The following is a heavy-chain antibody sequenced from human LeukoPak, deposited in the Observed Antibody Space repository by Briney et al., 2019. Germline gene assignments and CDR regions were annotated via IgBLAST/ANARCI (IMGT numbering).Heavy chain of an antibody. J-gene: IGHJ6*03. V-gene: IGHV3-7*01. CDR3: ARYASVYSYGYLHSYYYYMDV. D-gene: IGHD5-18*01. CDR2: IKQDGSEK. Sequence: GGSLRLSCAASGFTFSSYWMSWVRQAPGKGLEWVANIKQDGSEKYYVDSVKGRFTISRDNAKNSLYLQMNSLRAEDTAVYYCARYASVYSYGYLHSYYYYMDVWGKGTTVTVSS. CDR1: GFTFSSYW.